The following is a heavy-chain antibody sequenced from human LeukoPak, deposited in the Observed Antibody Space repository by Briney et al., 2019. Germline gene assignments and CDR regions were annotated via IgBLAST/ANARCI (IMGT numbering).Heavy chain of an antibody. Sequence: SETLSLTCTVSGDSSSRYYWNWIRQSPGKGLEWIGYVFYSGSTIYNPSLNSRVTISIDTSKMQFSLKLNSVTAADTAVYYCARGPSIADPIDYWGQGTLVTVSS. D-gene: IGHD6-6*01. J-gene: IGHJ4*02. CDR1: GDSSSRYY. V-gene: IGHV4-59*12. CDR2: VFYSGST. CDR3: ARGPSIADPIDY.